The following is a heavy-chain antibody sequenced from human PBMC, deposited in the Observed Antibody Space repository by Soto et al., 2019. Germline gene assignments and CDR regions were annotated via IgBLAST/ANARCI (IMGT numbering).Heavy chain of an antibody. D-gene: IGHD3-3*01. Sequence: PSETLSLTCAVYGGSFSGYYWSWIRQPPGKGLEWIGAINHSGSTNYNPSLKSRVTISVETSKNQLTVKLSSVTAADTAVYYCEKNGSYYYFWSGYYFGGGMDVWGQGTTVTVSS. V-gene: IGHV4-34*01. CDR1: GGSFSGYY. CDR2: INHSGST. J-gene: IGHJ6*02. CDR3: EKNGSYYYFWSGYYFGGGMDV.